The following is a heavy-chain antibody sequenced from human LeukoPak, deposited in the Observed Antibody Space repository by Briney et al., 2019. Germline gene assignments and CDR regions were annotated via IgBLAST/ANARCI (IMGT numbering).Heavy chain of an antibody. CDR1: GFTFRSYW. V-gene: IGHV3-33*08. CDR2: IWYDGSNK. J-gene: IGHJ4*02. D-gene: IGHD5-24*01. CDR3: ARGKDGYNQGVDY. Sequence: GGSLRLSCAASGFTFRSYWMSWVRQAPGKGLEWVAVIWYDGSNKYYADSVKGRFTISRDNSKNTLYLQMNSLRAEDTAVYYCARGKDGYNQGVDYWGQGTLVTVSS.